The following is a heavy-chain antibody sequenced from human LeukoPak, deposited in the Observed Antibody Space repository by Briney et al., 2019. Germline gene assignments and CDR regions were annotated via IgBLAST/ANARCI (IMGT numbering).Heavy chain of an antibody. V-gene: IGHV4-34*01. CDR3: ARGGTVGYYDFWSGYPSGWFDP. D-gene: IGHD3-3*01. J-gene: IGHJ5*02. CDR1: GGSFSGYY. CDR2: INHSGST. Sequence: PSETLSLTCAVYGGSFSGYYWSWIRQPPGKGLEWIGEINHSGSTNYNPSLKSRVTMSVDTSKNQFSLKLSSVTAADTAVYYCARGGTVGYYDFWSGYPSGWFDPWGQGTLVTVSS.